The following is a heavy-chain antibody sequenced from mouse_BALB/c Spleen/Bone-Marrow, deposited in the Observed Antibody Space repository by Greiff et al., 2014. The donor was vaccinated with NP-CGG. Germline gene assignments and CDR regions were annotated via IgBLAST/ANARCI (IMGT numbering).Heavy chain of an antibody. CDR3: ARTYYYGSNLFAY. CDR2: INPYNDGT. J-gene: IGHJ3*01. CDR1: GYTFTSYV. V-gene: IGHV1-14*01. D-gene: IGHD1-1*01. Sequence: EVNLVESGPELVKPGASVKMSCKASGYTFTSYVMHWVKQKPGQGLEWIGYINPYNDGTKYNEKFKGKATLTSDKSSSTAYMELSSLTSEDSAVYYCARTYYYGSNLFAYWGQGTLVTVSA.